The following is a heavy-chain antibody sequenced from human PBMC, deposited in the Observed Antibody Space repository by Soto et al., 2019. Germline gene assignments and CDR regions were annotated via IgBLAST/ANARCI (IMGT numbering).Heavy chain of an antibody. Sequence: SETLSLTCTVSGGSISSGGYYWSRIPQHPGKGLEWIGYIYYSGSTNYNPSLKSRVTISVDTSKNQFSLKLSSVTAADTAVYYCARGYPPDYGSGSYPNYYFDYWGQGTLVTVSS. D-gene: IGHD3-10*01. CDR2: IYYSGST. CDR3: ARGYPPDYGSGSYPNYYFDY. CDR1: GGSISSGGYY. J-gene: IGHJ4*02. V-gene: IGHV4-61*08.